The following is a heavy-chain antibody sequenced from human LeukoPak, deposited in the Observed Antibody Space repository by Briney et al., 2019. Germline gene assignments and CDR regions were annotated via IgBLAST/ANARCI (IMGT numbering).Heavy chain of an antibody. CDR2: INHSGST. D-gene: IGHD2-15*01. CDR1: GGSFSGYY. Sequence: SETLSLTCAVYGGSFSGYYWSWIRQPPGKGLEWIGEINHSGSTNYNPSLKSRVTISVDTSKNQFSLKLSSVTAADTAVYYCARDGVLYCSGGSCYPHFDYWGQGTLVIVSS. V-gene: IGHV4-34*01. J-gene: IGHJ4*02. CDR3: ARDGVLYCSGGSCYPHFDY.